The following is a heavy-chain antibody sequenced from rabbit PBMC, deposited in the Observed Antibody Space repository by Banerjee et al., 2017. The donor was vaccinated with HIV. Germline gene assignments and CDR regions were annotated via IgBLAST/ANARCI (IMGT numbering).Heavy chain of an antibody. CDR3: ARDLLATSGGTFNYPLNL. D-gene: IGHD1-1*01. Sequence: QEQLEESGGDLVKPEGSLTLTCTASGFSFSNKYVMCWVRQAPGKGLEWIACINTSSGNTVYASWAKGRFTISKTSSTTVTLQMTSLTAADTATYFCARDLLATSGGTFNYPLNLWGPGTLVTVS. CDR1: GFSFSNKYV. V-gene: IGHV1S45*01. CDR2: INTSSGNT. J-gene: IGHJ4*01.